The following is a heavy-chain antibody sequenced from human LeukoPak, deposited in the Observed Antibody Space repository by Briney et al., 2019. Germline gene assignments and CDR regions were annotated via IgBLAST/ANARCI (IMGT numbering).Heavy chain of an antibody. V-gene: IGHV4-59*12. J-gene: IGHJ4*02. D-gene: IGHD6-13*01. CDR3: ARDFPGTSWYSLGY. Sequence: SETLSLTCTVSGGSISSYYWSWIRQPPGKGLEWIGYIYYSGSTYYNPSLKSRVTISVDTSKNQFSLKLSSVTAADTAVYYCARDFPGTSWYSLGYWGQGTLVTVSS. CDR1: GGSISSYY. CDR2: IYYSGST.